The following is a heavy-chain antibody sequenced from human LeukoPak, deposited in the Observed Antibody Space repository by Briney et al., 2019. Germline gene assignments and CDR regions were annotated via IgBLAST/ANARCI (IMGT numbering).Heavy chain of an antibody. D-gene: IGHD3-22*01. J-gene: IGHJ4*02. CDR2: IIPILGIA. Sequence: GSSVKVSCKASGGTFSSYTISWVRQAPGQGLEWMGRIIPILGIANYAQKFQGRVTITADKSTSTAYMDLSSLRSEDTAVYYCARDSYYDSSGLFDYWGQGTLVTVSS. CDR1: GGTFSSYT. CDR3: ARDSYYDSSGLFDY. V-gene: IGHV1-69*04.